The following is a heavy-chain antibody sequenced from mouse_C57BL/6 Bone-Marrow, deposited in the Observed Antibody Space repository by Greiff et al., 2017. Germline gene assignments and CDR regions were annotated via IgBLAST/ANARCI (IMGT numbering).Heavy chain of an antibody. V-gene: IGHV6-6*01. D-gene: IGHD1-1*01. Sequence: EVKLQESGGGLVQPGGSMKLSCAASGFTFSDAWMDWVRQSPEKGLEWVAEIRNKANNHATYYAESVKGRFTISRDDSKSSVYLQMNSLRAEDTGIYYCTRERYYGSTDWYFDVWGTGTTVTVSS. J-gene: IGHJ1*03. CDR3: TRERYYGSTDWYFDV. CDR1: GFTFSDAW. CDR2: IRNKANNHAT.